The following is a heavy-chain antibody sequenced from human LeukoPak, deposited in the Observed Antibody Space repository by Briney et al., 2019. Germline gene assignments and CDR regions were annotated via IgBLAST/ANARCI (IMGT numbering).Heavy chain of an antibody. CDR3: ARRGIAVAGLDY. CDR2: IYYSGST. D-gene: IGHD6-19*01. Sequence: SETLSLTCTVSGGSISSSSYYWGWIRQPPGKGLEWIGSIYYSGSTYYNPSLKSRVTISVDTSKNQFSLKLSSVTAADTAVYYCARRGIAVAGLDYWGQGTLVTVSS. J-gene: IGHJ4*02. V-gene: IGHV4-39*01. CDR1: GGSISSSSYY.